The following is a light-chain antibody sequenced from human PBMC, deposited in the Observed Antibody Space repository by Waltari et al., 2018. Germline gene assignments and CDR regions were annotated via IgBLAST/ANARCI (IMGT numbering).Light chain of an antibody. CDR3: QQYGSSVYT. Sequence: EIVLTQSPGTLSLSPGERATLSCRASQSVSSSYLACYQQKPGQPPRLLIYAASSRATVIPDRFSGSGSGTDFTLTIGRLEPEDFAVYYCQQYGSSVYTFGQGTKLEIK. CDR1: QSVSSSY. CDR2: AAS. J-gene: IGKJ2*01. V-gene: IGKV3-20*01.